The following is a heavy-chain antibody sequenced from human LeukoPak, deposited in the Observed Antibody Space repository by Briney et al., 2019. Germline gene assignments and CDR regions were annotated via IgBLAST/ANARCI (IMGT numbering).Heavy chain of an antibody. V-gene: IGHV4-59*01. CDR1: GGSLSSYY. CDR3: ARGGRAYSYGYGGDWFDP. Sequence: MSSETLSLTCTVSGGSLSSYYWSWIRQPPGKGLEWIGYIYYSGSTNYNPSLKSRVTISVDRSKNQFSLKLSSVTAADTAVYYCARGGRAYSYGYGGDWFDPWGRGTLVTVSS. D-gene: IGHD5-18*01. J-gene: IGHJ5*02. CDR2: IYYSGST.